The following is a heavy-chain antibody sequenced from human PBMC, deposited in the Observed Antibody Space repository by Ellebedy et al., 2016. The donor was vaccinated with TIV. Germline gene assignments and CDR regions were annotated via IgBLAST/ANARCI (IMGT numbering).Heavy chain of an antibody. V-gene: IGHV4-34*01. D-gene: IGHD6-19*01. Sequence: SETLSLTXAVYGGSFNGYYWSWIRQPPGKGLEWIGEINYSGSTNYNPSLKSRVTISIDTSKNQFSLKLSSVTAADTAVYYCARGEQWLVLYWGQGTLVTVSS. CDR2: INYSGST. CDR3: ARGEQWLVLY. J-gene: IGHJ4*02. CDR1: GGSFNGYY.